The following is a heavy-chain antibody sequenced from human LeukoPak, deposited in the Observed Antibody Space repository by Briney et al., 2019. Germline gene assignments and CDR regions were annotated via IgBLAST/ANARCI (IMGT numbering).Heavy chain of an antibody. J-gene: IGHJ6*03. D-gene: IGHD3-3*01. V-gene: IGHV3-53*01. CDR1: RFTVSIYY. Sequence: GGSLSLPCAASRFTVSIYYMSGVRQAPGKGLEWVSVIYSGGSTYYADTVKARFTISRDNSKNTLYLQMNSLRAEDTAVYYCVFGVVTRHESYYYMDVWGKGTTVTVSS. CDR3: VFGVVTRHESYYYMDV. CDR2: IYSGGST.